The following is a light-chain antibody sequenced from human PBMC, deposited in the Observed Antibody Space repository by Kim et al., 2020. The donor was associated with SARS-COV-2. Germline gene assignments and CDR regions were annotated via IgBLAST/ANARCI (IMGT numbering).Light chain of an antibody. CDR1: QSVNSF. CDR3: LHVNSFPFT. Sequence: DIQMTQSPSSVSASIGDRVTITCRASQSVNSFLAWYQQKPGKAPKLLINLASTLQSGVPSRFSGRGSRTDFTLTISSLQPEDSATYYCLHVNSFPFTFGGGTKVEI. CDR2: LAS. J-gene: IGKJ4*01. V-gene: IGKV1-12*01.